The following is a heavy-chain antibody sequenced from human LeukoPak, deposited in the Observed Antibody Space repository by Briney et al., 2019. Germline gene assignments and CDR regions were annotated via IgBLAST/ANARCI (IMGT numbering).Heavy chain of an antibody. Sequence: QPGRSLRLSCAASGFTFRTYGMHWVRQAPGEGLEWVAAIWYDGGKKHYVDSVEGRFTISRDNSKNILYLEMSSLRAEDTAVYYCVRGSGGDGYKHWGDSWGQGTLVIVSS. J-gene: IGHJ5*02. V-gene: IGHV3-33*01. CDR2: IWYDGGKK. CDR3: VRGSGGDGYKHWGDS. CDR1: GFTFRTYG. D-gene: IGHD5-24*01.